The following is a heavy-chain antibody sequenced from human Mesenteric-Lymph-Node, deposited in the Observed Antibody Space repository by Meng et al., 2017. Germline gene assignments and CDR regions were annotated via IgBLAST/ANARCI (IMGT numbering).Heavy chain of an antibody. Sequence: QVQVVQSGAGVKKPGSSVKVPCKASGGTFCSHAISWVRQAPGQGLEWMGGIIPIFGTAIYAQKFQGRVTITTDESTSTAYMELSSLRSEDTAVYYCARTLEGYFQHWGQGTLVTVSS. CDR1: GGTFCSHA. CDR2: IIPIFGTA. J-gene: IGHJ1*01. CDR3: ARTLEGYFQH. D-gene: IGHD3-3*01. V-gene: IGHV1-69*05.